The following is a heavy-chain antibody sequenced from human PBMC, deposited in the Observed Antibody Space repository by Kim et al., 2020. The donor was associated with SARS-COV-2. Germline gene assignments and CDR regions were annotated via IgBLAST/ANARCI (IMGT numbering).Heavy chain of an antibody. Sequence: GGSLRLSCAASGLTFSDYWMYWVRQAPGKGLVWVSRINSDGSSIGYADSVEGRFTISRDNAKNTLYLQMNRLRAEDADVYYCVSEWGTYKLRGAVALDY. V-gene: IGHV3-74*01. CDR2: INSDGSSI. CDR3: VSEWGTYKLRGAVALDY. CDR1: GLTFSDYW. D-gene: IGHD2-2*01. J-gene: IGHJ4*01.